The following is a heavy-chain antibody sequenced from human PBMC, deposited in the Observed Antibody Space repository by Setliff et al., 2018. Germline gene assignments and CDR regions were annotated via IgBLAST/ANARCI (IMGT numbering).Heavy chain of an antibody. Sequence: SETLSLTCAVYGGPFSGYYWSWIRQPPGKGLEWIGEINHSGSTNYNPSLKSRVTISVDTSKNQFSLKLSSVTAADTAVYYCARFRRGVALGWFDPWGQGTLVTVSS. D-gene: IGHD3-10*01. CDR3: ARFRRGVALGWFDP. CDR2: INHSGST. V-gene: IGHV4-34*01. CDR1: GGPFSGYY. J-gene: IGHJ5*02.